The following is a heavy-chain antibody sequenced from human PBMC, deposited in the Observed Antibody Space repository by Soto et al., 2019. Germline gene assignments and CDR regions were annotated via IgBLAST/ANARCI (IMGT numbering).Heavy chain of an antibody. D-gene: IGHD3-3*01. J-gene: IGHJ6*02. CDR3: AKCYDFWTRSDYGMDV. Sequence: GGSLRLSCAASGFPFSSYGMHWVRQAPGKGLEWVAVISYDGSNKYYADAVKGRFTISRDNSKNTLYLQMNSLRAEDTAVYYCAKCYDFWTRSDYGMDVWGQGTTVTVSS. CDR1: GFPFSSYG. CDR2: ISYDGSNK. V-gene: IGHV3-30*18.